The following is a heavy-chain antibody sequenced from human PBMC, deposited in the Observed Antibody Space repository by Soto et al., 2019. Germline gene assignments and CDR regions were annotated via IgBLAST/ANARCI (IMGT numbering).Heavy chain of an antibody. D-gene: IGHD5-18*01. V-gene: IGHV3-33*01. Sequence: GGSLRLSCAASGFTFSSYGMHWVRQAPGKGLEWVAVIWYDGSNKYYADSVKGRFTISRDNSKNTLYLQMNSLRAEDTAVYYCAGESGYRYGYNYYGMDVWGQGTTVTVSS. CDR1: GFTFSSYG. CDR2: IWYDGSNK. J-gene: IGHJ6*02. CDR3: AGESGYRYGYNYYGMDV.